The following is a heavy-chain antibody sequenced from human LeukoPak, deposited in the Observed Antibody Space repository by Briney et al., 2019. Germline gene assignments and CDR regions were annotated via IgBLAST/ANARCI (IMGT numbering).Heavy chain of an antibody. CDR1: GFSFSNYW. D-gene: IGHD2-15*01. V-gene: IGHV3-7*01. CDR3: ARDVVGSLDY. Sequence: GGSLILSCAGSGFSFSNYWMAWVRQAPRKGPEWVANMKQDGSARHYADSVKGRFTISRDNAQNSVYLQMNSLRAEDTAVYYCARDVVGSLDYWGLGTLVTVSS. J-gene: IGHJ4*02. CDR2: MKQDGSAR.